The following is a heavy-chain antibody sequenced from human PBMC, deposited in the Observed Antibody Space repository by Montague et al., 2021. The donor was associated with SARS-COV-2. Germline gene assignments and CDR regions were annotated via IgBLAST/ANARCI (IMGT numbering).Heavy chain of an antibody. V-gene: IGHV4-34*01. CDR3: ARGRPVQGSFRHFDSISSGALDI. CDR2: INQGGAP. J-gene: IGHJ3*02. D-gene: IGHD3-9*01. Sequence: SETLSLTCAVSRGSFSNYYWTWIRQSPGKGLEWIGEINQGGAPNCTPSLKSRVTISLDTSKKQISLKLNSVTVADTAVFFCARGRPVQGSFRHFDSISSGALDIWAQGSLVIVSS. CDR1: RGSFSNYY.